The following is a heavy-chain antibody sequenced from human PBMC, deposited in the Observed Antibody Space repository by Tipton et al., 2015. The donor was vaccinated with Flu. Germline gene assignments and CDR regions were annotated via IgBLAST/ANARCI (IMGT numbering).Heavy chain of an antibody. CDR1: GGSVSRGRYY. V-gene: IGHV4-61*02. CDR3: ARDYYDSSGYYYQD. D-gene: IGHD3-22*01. CDR2: IYTSGST. J-gene: IGHJ4*02. Sequence: LRLSCNVSGGSVSRGRYYWSWIRQPAGRGLEWIGRIYTSGSTNYSPSLESRVTISVDPSKSHFSLSLTSVTAADTAVYYCARDYYDSSGYYYQDWGQGTLVTVSS.